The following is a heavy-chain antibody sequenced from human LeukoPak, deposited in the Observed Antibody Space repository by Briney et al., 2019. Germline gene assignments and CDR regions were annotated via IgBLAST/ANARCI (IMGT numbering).Heavy chain of an antibody. J-gene: IGHJ4*02. V-gene: IGHV4-59*08. CDR2: IYYTGGT. CDR3: AKYGNSGWVIDN. D-gene: IGHD6-19*01. CDR1: GGSIGSNY. Sequence: SETLSLTCTVSGGSIGSNYWTWIRQPPGKGLEYIGYIYYTGGTNYNPSLKSRVTISVDTSKNQFSLRLSSVAAADTAVYFCAKYGNSGWVIDNWGQGTLVTVSS.